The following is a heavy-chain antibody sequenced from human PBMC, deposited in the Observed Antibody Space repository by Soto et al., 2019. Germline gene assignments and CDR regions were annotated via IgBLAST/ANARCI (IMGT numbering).Heavy chain of an antibody. Sequence: SETLSLTCTVSGGSITNNHWNWIRQPPGKGLEWIGYIYYSGSTNYNPSLKSRVTISVDTSKTQFSLKLTSVTAADTAVYYCARVGSKSFYYATDVWGQGTTITVSS. D-gene: IGHD4-4*01. CDR3: ARVGSKSFYYATDV. J-gene: IGHJ6*02. CDR1: GGSITNNH. V-gene: IGHV4-59*01. CDR2: IYYSGST.